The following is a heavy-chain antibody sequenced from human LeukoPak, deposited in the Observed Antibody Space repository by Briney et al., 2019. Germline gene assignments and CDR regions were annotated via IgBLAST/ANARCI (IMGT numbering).Heavy chain of an antibody. Sequence: GGSLSLSCAASGFTFSIYAMSWVRQAPGKGLEWVLAISGSGGSTYYADAVKGRFTISRDNSKNTLYLQMNSLRAEDTAVYYCEYANWFDPWGQGTLVTVSS. J-gene: IGHJ5*02. CDR1: GFTFSIYA. V-gene: IGHV3-23*01. CDR2: ISGSGGST. CDR3: EYANWFDP.